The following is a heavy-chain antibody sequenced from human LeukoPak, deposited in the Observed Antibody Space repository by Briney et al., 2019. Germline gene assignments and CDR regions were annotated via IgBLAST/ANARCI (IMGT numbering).Heavy chain of an antibody. CDR1: GYIFTGYY. CDR2: INPITGST. CDR3: ARGLSGYANGFDY. J-gene: IGHJ4*02. Sequence: ASVKVSCKASGYIFTGYYVHWVRQAPGQGLECMGRINPITGSTNHVQKFQGRVTMTTNTALSEAYMDLTGLRSDDTAVYYCARGLSGYANGFDYWGQGTLVTVSS. D-gene: IGHD5-12*01. V-gene: IGHV1-2*06.